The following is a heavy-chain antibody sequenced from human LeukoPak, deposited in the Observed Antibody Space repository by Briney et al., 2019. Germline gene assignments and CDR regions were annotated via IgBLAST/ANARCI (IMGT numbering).Heavy chain of an antibody. D-gene: IGHD1-26*01. V-gene: IGHV4-34*01. CDR2: INHSGST. CDR1: GGSFSGYY. J-gene: IGHJ6*03. CDR3: ARTLSGSYYYYMDV. Sequence: SETLSLTCAVYGGSFSGYYWSWIRQPPGKGLEWIGEINHSGSTNYNPSLKSRVTISVDTSKNQFSLKLSSVTAADTAVCYCARTLSGSYYYYMDVWGKGTTVTVSS.